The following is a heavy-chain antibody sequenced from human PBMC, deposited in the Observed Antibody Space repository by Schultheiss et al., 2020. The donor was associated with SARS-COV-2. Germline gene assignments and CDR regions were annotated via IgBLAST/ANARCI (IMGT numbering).Heavy chain of an antibody. Sequence: GGSLRLSCAASGFTFDDYAMHWVRQAPGKGLEWVSGISWNSGSIGYADSVKGRFTISRDNAKNSLYLQMNSLRAEDTALYYCAKQALDYSNTFDYWGQGTLVTVSS. D-gene: IGHD4-11*01. CDR1: GFTFDDYA. CDR3: AKQALDYSNTFDY. V-gene: IGHV3-9*01. CDR2: ISWNSGSI. J-gene: IGHJ4*02.